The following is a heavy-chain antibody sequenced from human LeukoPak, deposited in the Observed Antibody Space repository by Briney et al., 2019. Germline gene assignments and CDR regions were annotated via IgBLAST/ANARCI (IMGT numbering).Heavy chain of an antibody. D-gene: IGHD1-1*01. Sequence: GRSLRLSCEASGFTFSSTWIHWVRQAPGKGLVWVSRINPDGSVRNYADSVKDRFIISRDNAKSTLYLQMHSLRGEDTAVYYCATAGNYYFDYWGQGTLVTVSS. V-gene: IGHV3-74*01. CDR1: GFTFSSTW. J-gene: IGHJ4*02. CDR2: INPDGSVR. CDR3: ATAGNYYFDY.